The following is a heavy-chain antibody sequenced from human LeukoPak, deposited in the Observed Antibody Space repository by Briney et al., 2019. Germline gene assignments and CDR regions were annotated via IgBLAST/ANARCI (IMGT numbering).Heavy chain of an antibody. CDR3: ARDGIQLWLRTYYFDY. Sequence: GGSLRLSCAASGFTFSSYSMNWVRQAPGKGLEWVSSISSSSSYIYYADSVEGRFTISRDNAKNSLYLQMNSLRAEDTAVYYCARDGIQLWLRTYYFDYWGQGTLVTVSS. CDR2: ISSSSSYI. J-gene: IGHJ4*02. V-gene: IGHV3-21*01. CDR1: GFTFSSYS. D-gene: IGHD5-18*01.